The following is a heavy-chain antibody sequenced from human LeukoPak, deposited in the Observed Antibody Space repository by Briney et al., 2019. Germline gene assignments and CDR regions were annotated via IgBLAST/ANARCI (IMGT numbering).Heavy chain of an antibody. J-gene: IGHJ4*02. D-gene: IGHD3-9*01. CDR1: GFTFSHYS. CDR3: ASPPGQDYDILTGYFPY. CDR2: ISRSSSYI. V-gene: IGHV3-21*01. Sequence: GGSLRLSCAASGFTFSHYSMNWVRQAPGKGLAWVSCISRSSSYIYYADSVKGRFTISRDNANNPLYLQMNSLRAEDTAVYYCASPPGQDYDILTGYFPYWGQGTLVTVSS.